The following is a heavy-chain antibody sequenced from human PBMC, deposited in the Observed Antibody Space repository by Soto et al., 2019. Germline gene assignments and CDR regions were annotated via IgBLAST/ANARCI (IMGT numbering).Heavy chain of an antibody. D-gene: IGHD6-13*01. J-gene: IGHJ4*02. CDR3: AKDRHPQQLVPFDY. V-gene: IGHV3-23*01. Sequence: GGSLRLSCAASGFTFSSYAMSWVRQAPGKGLEWVSAISGSGGSTYYAASVKGRFTISRDNSKNTLYLQMNSLRAEDTAVYYGAKDRHPQQLVPFDYWGQGTLVTVSS. CDR2: ISGSGGST. CDR1: GFTFSSYA.